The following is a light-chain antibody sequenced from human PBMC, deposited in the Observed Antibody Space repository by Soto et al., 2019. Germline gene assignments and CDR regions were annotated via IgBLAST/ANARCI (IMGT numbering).Light chain of an antibody. J-gene: IGLJ1*01. CDR2: QVN. CDR1: SSDVGGFNY. CDR3: SSSTSSSTLYV. Sequence: QSVLTQPASVSGSPGQSITISCTGTSSDVGGFNYVSWYQQHPGKAPKLMIYQVNNRPSGVSDRFSGSKSGNTASLTISGLQAEDEADYYCSSSTSSSTLYVFGSGTKVTVL. V-gene: IGLV2-14*01.